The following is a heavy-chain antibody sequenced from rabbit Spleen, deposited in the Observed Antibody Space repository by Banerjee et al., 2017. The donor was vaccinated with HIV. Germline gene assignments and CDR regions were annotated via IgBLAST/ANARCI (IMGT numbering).Heavy chain of an antibody. D-gene: IGHD4-1*01. CDR1: GVAFNDYDF. V-gene: IGHV1S47*01. Sequence: QEQLVESGGGLVQPEGTLTLTCKASGVAFNDYDFMCWVRQAPGKGLEWIGYIDLVFDDTDYATWVKGRFTISKPTAQNTMYLQLSSITAAATAYYFCTKALAGVIGWNFGWWGPGTLVTVS. J-gene: IGHJ4*01. CDR3: TKALAGVIGWNFGW. CDR2: IDLVFDDT.